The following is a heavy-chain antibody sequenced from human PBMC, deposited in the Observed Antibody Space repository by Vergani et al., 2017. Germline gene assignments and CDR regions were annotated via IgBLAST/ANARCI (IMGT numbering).Heavy chain of an antibody. Sequence: QVQLQQWGAGLLKPSETLSLTCAVYGGSFSGYYWSWIRQPPGKGLEWIGEINHSGSTNYNPSLKSRVTISVDTSKNQFSLKLSSATAADTAVYYCASGYDSSGYPFDYWGQGTLVTVSS. CDR1: GGSFSGYY. D-gene: IGHD3-22*01. CDR3: ASGYDSSGYPFDY. J-gene: IGHJ4*02. CDR2: INHSGST. V-gene: IGHV4-34*01.